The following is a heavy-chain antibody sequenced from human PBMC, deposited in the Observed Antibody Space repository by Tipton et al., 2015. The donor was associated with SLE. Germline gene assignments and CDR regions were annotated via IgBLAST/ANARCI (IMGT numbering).Heavy chain of an antibody. CDR2: INPSGGST. Sequence: QLVQSGAEVKKPGASVKVSCKASGYTFTSQYMHWVRQAPGQGLEWMGLINPSGGSTSYAQKFQGRLTMTRDTSTSTVYMELSRLRSEDTAVYFCARGRTATAGWFDPWGQGTLVTVSS. J-gene: IGHJ5*02. V-gene: IGHV1-46*01. CDR3: ARGRTATAGWFDP. CDR1: GYTFTSQY. D-gene: IGHD6-13*01.